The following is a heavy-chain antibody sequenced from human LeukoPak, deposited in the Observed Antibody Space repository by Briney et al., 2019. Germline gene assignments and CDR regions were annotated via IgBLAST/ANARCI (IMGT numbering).Heavy chain of an antibody. Sequence: ASVKVSCKASGYTFTTYAMNWVRQAPGQGLEWMGWINTNTGNPTYAQGFTGRFVFSLDTSVSTAYLQISSLKAEDTAVYYCERDGSYSPRCWFDPWGQGTLVTVSS. CDR3: ERDGSYSPRCWFDP. J-gene: IGHJ5*02. CDR2: INTNTGNP. D-gene: IGHD1-26*01. CDR1: GYTFTTYA. V-gene: IGHV7-4-1*02.